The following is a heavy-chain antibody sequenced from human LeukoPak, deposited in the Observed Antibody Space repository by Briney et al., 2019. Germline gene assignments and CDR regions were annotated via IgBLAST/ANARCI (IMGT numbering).Heavy chain of an antibody. J-gene: IGHJ6*02. D-gene: IGHD3-10*01. CDR1: GGSISSYY. CDR2: IYYSGST. Sequence: SETLSLTCTVSGGSISSYYWSWIRQPPGKGLEWIGYIYYSGSTNYNPSLKSRVTISVDTSKNQFSLKLSSVTAADTAVYYCARGMVRGVIISYYYYGMDVWGQGTTVTVSS. V-gene: IGHV4-59*01. CDR3: ARGMVRGVIISYYYYGMDV.